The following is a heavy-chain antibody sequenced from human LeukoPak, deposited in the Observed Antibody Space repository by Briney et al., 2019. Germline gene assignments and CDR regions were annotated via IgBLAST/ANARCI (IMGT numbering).Heavy chain of an antibody. CDR2: ISYDGSNK. Sequence: GGSLRLSCAASGFTFSSYGMHWVRQAPGKGLEWVAVISYDGSNKYYADSVKGRFTISRDNSKNTLYLQINSLRAEDTAVYYCAKEGDSNPSHWGRGTLVTVSS. CDR3: AKEGDSNPSH. J-gene: IGHJ4*02. CDR1: GFTFSSYG. D-gene: IGHD4-11*01. V-gene: IGHV3-30*18.